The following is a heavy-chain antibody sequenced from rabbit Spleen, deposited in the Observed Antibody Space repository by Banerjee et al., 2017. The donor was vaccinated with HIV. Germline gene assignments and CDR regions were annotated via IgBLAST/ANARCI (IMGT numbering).Heavy chain of an antibody. V-gene: IGHV1S45*01. CDR2: IDTGFGGTT. J-gene: IGHJ4*01. CDR3: ATYVDYDGDFNL. Sequence: QEQLEESGGGLVQPEGSLTLACTASGFSFSGSYYMCWVRQAPGKGLEWIACIDTGFGGTTYYASWAKGRFTISKTSSTTVTLQMTSLTVADTATYFCATYVDYDGDFNLWGQGTLVTVS. D-gene: IGHD2-1*01. CDR1: GFSFSGSYY.